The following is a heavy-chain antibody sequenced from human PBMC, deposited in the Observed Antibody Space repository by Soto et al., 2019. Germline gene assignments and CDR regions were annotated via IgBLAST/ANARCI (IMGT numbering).Heavy chain of an antibody. CDR2: IYYSGST. V-gene: IGHV4-30-4*01. CDR1: GGSISSGDYY. D-gene: IGHD5-18*01. CDR3: ARVTVTNPFDY. Sequence: QVQLQESGPGLVKPSQTLSLTCTVSGGSISSGDYYWSWIRQPPGKGLEWIGYIYYSGSTYYNPSLKSXXTXSXXTSKNQFSLKLSSVTAADTAVYYCARVTVTNPFDYWGQGTLVTVSS. J-gene: IGHJ4*02.